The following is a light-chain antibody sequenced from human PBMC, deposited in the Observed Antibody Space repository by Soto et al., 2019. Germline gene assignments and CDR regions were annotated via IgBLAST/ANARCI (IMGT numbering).Light chain of an antibody. V-gene: IGKV1-5*03. CDR2: AAS. Sequence: DIQVTQFPSTLSASVGDRVTITCRASQDIDVSLAWFQQRPGEAPKLLIFAASGLQSGVPSTFSGSGSGTEFTLTISSVQPDDFATYFCQHYETFSWTCGQGTKVDSK. J-gene: IGKJ1*01. CDR3: QHYETFSWT. CDR1: QDIDVS.